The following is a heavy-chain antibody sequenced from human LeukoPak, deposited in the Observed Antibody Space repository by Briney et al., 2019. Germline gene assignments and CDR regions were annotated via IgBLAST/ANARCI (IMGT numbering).Heavy chain of an antibody. CDR2: ISGGGERT. CDR1: GIVFSNTA. D-gene: IGHD3-16*02. J-gene: IGHJ4*02. V-gene: IGHV3-23*01. Sequence: GGSLRLSCAASGIVFSNTAMNWARQSPGRGLEWVSAISGGGERTFYADSVKGRFTISRDNSKNMVYLQMNSLRAEDTAVYYCAKDGVYYDYVWGSYRPFPFDYWGQGTLVTVSS. CDR3: AKDGVYYDYVWGSYRPFPFDY.